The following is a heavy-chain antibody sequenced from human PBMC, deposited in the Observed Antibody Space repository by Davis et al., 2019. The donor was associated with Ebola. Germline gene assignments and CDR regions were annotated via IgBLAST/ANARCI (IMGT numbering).Heavy chain of an antibody. J-gene: IGHJ4*02. D-gene: IGHD3-22*01. CDR2: ISITTSTI. V-gene: IGHV3-48*02. CDR3: ARERYYYDSSGYYPDY. Sequence: GGSLRLSCAASGFTFSSYPMNWVRQAPGKGLEWVSYISITTSTIYYADSVKGRFTISRDNAKNSLYLQMNSLRDEDTAVYYCARERYYYDSSGYYPDYWGQGTLVTVSS. CDR1: GFTFSSYP.